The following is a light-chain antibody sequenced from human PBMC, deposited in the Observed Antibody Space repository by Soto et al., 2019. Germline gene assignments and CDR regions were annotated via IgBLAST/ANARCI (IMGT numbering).Light chain of an antibody. CDR1: QSVSSN. Sequence: EIAMTQSPATLSVSPGERATLSCRASQSVSSNLAWYQQKPGQAPRLLIDAASTRATGIPARFSGSGSGTEVTLTISSLQSEDFAVYYCQQYYDWPLTFGGGTKVEIK. J-gene: IGKJ4*01. V-gene: IGKV3-15*01. CDR3: QQYYDWPLT. CDR2: AAS.